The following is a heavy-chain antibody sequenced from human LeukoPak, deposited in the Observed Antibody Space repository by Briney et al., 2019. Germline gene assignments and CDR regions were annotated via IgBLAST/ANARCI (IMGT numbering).Heavy chain of an antibody. Sequence: PSETLSLTCAVYGGSFSGYYWSWIRQPPGKGLEWIGEINHSGSTNYNPSLKSRVTISVDTSKNQFSLKLSSVTAADTAVYYCARGGYSGYVGYYYYYMDVWGKGTTVTVSS. CDR2: INHSGST. CDR1: GGSFSGYY. D-gene: IGHD5-12*01. CDR3: ARGGYSGYVGYYYYYMDV. V-gene: IGHV4-34*01. J-gene: IGHJ6*03.